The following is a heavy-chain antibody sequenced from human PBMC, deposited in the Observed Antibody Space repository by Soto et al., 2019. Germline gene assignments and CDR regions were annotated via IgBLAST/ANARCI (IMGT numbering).Heavy chain of an antibody. CDR3: ARSSRSYFDY. J-gene: IGHJ4*02. V-gene: IGHV4-31*02. CDR1: GGSISRSGYF. Sequence: SETLSLTXTVSGGSISRSGYFWSWIRQHPGKGLEWIGYIYDSGSTYYNPSLKSRVPLSVDTSKNQFSLNLTSVTAADTAMYYCARSSRSYFDYWGQGTLVTVSS. CDR2: IYDSGST.